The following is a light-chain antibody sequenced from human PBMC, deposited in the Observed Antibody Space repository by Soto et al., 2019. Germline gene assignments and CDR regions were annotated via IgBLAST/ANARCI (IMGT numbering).Light chain of an antibody. CDR3: QQGYTTPIT. CDR2: AAS. J-gene: IGKJ5*01. V-gene: IGKV1-12*01. CDR1: QSINNR. Sequence: DIQMTQSPSSLSASVGDRVTITCRASQSINNRLAWHQQKPGKAPKLLISAASSLQSGVPSRFSGSGSGTDFTLTIRSLQSEDFATYHCQQGYTTPITFGQGTRLEIK.